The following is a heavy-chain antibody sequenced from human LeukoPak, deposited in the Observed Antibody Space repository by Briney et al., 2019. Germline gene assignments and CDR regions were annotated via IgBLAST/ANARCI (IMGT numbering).Heavy chain of an antibody. D-gene: IGHD3-3*01. CDR3: AKDLYKFGVLIRGAIDY. Sequence: PSGRSLRLSCAASGFTFDDYGMHWVRQVPGKGLEWVSGISWNSGSIVYAESVKGRFTISRDNAKKSLHLQMSSLRAEDTALYYCAKDLYKFGVLIRGAIDYWGQGTLVTVSS. J-gene: IGHJ4*02. V-gene: IGHV3-9*01. CDR1: GFTFDDYG. CDR2: ISWNSGSI.